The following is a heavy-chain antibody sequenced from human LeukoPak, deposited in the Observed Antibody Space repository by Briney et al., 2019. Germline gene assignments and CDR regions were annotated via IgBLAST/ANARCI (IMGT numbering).Heavy chain of an antibody. J-gene: IGHJ4*02. CDR2: LYNTVNT. CDR3: ARAKPDWNPPDY. CDR1: GGPITSNF. V-gene: IGHV4-59*08. D-gene: IGHD1-1*01. Sequence: PSETLSLTCTVSGGPITSNFWSWIRQPPGKGLEWIGYLYNTVNTKYNPSLKSRATISGDTSKNQFSLKLNSLSAADTAVYYRARAKPDWNPPDYWGQGILVAVSA.